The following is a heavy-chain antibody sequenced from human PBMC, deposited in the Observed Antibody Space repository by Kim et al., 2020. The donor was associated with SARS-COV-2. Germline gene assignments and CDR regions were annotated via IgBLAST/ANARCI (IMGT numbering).Heavy chain of an antibody. J-gene: IGHJ6*02. CDR3: AIARGNIGAYDYYGLDV. Sequence: SETLSLTCTVSGGSINNAGYFWTWIRQHPGRGLEWIGCISYAGSTLYNPSLRSRVSISVDTSKNQFSLKLSAVTSTDTCVYYCAIARGNIGAYDYYGLDVRSREPTITITS. D-gene: IGHD2-15*01. V-gene: IGHV4-31*03. CDR2: ISYAGST. CDR1: GGSINNAGYF.